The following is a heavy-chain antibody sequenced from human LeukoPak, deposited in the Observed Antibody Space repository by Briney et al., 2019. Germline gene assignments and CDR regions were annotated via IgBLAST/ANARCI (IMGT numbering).Heavy chain of an antibody. Sequence: GGSLRLSCAVSGFTFTDYWMNWVRQAPGKGLEWVANIRQGGGEKSYVASVKGRFTSSRDNTKSSLYLQINSLRAEDTAVYYCARDGTAAGLYFDLWGQGTLVTVSS. CDR1: GFTFTDYW. V-gene: IGHV3-7*01. J-gene: IGHJ4*01. CDR2: IRQGGGEK. D-gene: IGHD6-13*01. CDR3: ARDGTAAGLYFDL.